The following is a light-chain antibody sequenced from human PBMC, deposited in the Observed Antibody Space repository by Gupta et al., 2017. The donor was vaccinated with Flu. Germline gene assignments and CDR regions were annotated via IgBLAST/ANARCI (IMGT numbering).Light chain of an antibody. CDR3: QAWDSSTVV. CDR1: RLGDKY. V-gene: IGLV3-1*01. Sequence: SPGQTASITCSGDRLGDKYACWYQQKPGQSPGLVIYQDSKRPAGSPERFSGSNSGKTATLTISGTQAMDEADYYCQAWDSSTVVFGGGTKLTVI. J-gene: IGLJ2*01. CDR2: QDS.